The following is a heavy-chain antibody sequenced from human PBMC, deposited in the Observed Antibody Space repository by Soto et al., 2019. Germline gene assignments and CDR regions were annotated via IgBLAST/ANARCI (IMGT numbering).Heavy chain of an antibody. Sequence: EVQLVESGGGLVQPGGSLKLSCAASGFTFSGSAMHWVRQASGNGLEWVGRIRSKANSYATAYAASVKGRFTISRDDSKLTVYLQMNSMKTEDTAVYYCTFSLYYYDSSGPQAHRDYWGQGTLVTVSS. V-gene: IGHV3-73*02. J-gene: IGHJ4*02. CDR1: GFTFSGSA. CDR2: IRSKANSYAT. CDR3: TFSLYYYDSSGPQAHRDY. D-gene: IGHD3-22*01.